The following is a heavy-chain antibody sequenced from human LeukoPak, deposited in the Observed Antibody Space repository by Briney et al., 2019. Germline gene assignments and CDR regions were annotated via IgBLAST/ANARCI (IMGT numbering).Heavy chain of an antibody. CDR3: ARTATHYYYMDV. D-gene: IGHD2-15*01. J-gene: IGHJ6*03. CDR1: GYTFTGYD. V-gene: IGHV1-8*01. CDR2: MNPNSGNT. Sequence: ASVKVSCKASGYTFTGYDINWVRQATGQGLEWMGWMNPNSGNTGYAQKFQGRVTMTTDTSTSTAYMELRSLRSDDTAVYYCARTATHYYYMDVWGKGTTVTVSS.